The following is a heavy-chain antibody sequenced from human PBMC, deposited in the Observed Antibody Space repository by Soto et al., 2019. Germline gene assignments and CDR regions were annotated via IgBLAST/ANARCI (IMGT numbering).Heavy chain of an antibody. CDR2: IYYSGST. Sequence: QVQLQESGPGLVNPSQTLSLTCTVSGGSIRSDNYYWSWIRQPPGRDLEWIGYIYYSGSTYYNPSLKSRVTMSVDTSKNQFSLKLSSVTVADTAVYYCARLYGSGVNWLDPWGQGTLVTVSS. CDR3: ARLYGSGVNWLDP. CDR1: GGSIRSDNYY. D-gene: IGHD3-10*01. V-gene: IGHV4-30-4*01. J-gene: IGHJ5*02.